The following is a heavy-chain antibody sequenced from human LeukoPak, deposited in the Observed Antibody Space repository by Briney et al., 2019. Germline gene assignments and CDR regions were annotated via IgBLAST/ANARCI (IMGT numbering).Heavy chain of an antibody. D-gene: IGHD3-10*02. J-gene: IGHJ6*04. CDR3: AELGITMIGGV. CDR2: ISSSGTTK. Sequence: GGSLRLSCAASGLGFSDYYMTWIRQAPGKGLEWISYISSSGTTKYYADSVKGRFTISRDNAKKSVYLQMDSLRADDTAVYYCAELGITMIGGVWGKGTTVTISS. CDR1: GLGFSDYY. V-gene: IGHV3-11*04.